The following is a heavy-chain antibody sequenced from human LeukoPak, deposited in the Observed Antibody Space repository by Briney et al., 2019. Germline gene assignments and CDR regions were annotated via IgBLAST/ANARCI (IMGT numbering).Heavy chain of an antibody. Sequence: SETLSLTCTVSGGSISSSTYYWGWIRQPPGKGLEWIGSIYYSGNTYYNSSLKSRVTISVDKSKNQFSLKLSSVTAADTAVYYCARSGGWYFPLDYWGQGTLVTVSS. V-gene: IGHV4-39*07. D-gene: IGHD6-19*01. CDR2: IYYSGNT. CDR1: GGSISSSTYY. CDR3: ARSGGWYFPLDY. J-gene: IGHJ4*02.